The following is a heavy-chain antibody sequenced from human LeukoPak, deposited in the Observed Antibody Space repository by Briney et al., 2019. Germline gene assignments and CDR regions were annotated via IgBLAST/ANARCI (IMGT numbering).Heavy chain of an antibody. V-gene: IGHV3-7*05. Sequence: GGSLRLSCAASGFTFRSYWMSWVRQAPGKGLECVAMIKHDGSDKYYVDSVKGRLTISRDNAKNSLYLQMNSLTAEDTAVYYCAGEPRALAHWGQGTLVTVPS. CDR2: IKHDGSDK. CDR3: AGEPRALAH. J-gene: IGHJ4*02. CDR1: GFTFRSYW.